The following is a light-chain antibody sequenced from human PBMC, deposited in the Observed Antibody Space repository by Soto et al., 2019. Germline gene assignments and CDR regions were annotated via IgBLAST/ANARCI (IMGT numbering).Light chain of an antibody. CDR3: QQYSIWRT. CDR2: GAS. J-gene: IGKJ4*02. CDR1: ESVSTN. Sequence: EIEMTQSPATLSLAPGERVTLSCRASESVSTNLAWYQQKAGQAPRLLIYGASTSATGIPARFSGSGSGTEFTLNISVLQSEDFAVYCCQQYSIWRTFGGGTKVEIK. V-gene: IGKV3-15*01.